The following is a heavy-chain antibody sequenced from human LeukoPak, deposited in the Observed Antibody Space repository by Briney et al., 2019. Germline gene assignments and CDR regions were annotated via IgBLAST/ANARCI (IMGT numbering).Heavy chain of an antibody. J-gene: IGHJ4*02. V-gene: IGHV1-8*03. Sequence: EASVKVSCKASGYTFSTYDINWVRQATGQGLEWMGWMNPNSGYTGYAQKFQGRVTITRNTSISTVYMELSSLRSDDTAVHYCARVSGSIDYWGQGTLVTVS. CDR3: ARVSGSIDY. D-gene: IGHD1-26*01. CDR2: MNPNSGYT. CDR1: GYTFSTYD.